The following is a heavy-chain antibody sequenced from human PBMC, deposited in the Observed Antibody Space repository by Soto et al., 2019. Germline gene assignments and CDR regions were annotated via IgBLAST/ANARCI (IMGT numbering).Heavy chain of an antibody. CDR3: ARPALGYCSGGKCPPLY. CDR2: ISGSGGTT. V-gene: IGHV3-23*01. Sequence: GGSLRLSCAASGFTFSSYAMSWVRQAPGKGLEWVSAISGSGGTTYYADSVKGRFTISRDHSKNTLYLQMNSLRAEDTAVYFCARPALGYCSGGKCPPLYWGQGTLVTVSS. CDR1: GFTFSSYA. J-gene: IGHJ4*02. D-gene: IGHD2-15*01.